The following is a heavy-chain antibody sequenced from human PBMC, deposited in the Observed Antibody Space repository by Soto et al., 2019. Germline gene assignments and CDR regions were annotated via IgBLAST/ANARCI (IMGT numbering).Heavy chain of an antibody. D-gene: IGHD3-22*01. CDR2: ISVYNGNT. J-gene: IGHJ4*02. V-gene: IGHV1-18*01. Sequence: QVQLVQSGAEVKKPGASVKVSCKASGYTFTSYGISWVRQAPGQGLEWMGWISVYNGNTNYAQKLQGRVTMTTDTSTNTAYMELRSLRSDDTAVYYCARRAYYDSSGRGIDYWGQGTLVTVSS. CDR3: ARRAYYDSSGRGIDY. CDR1: GYTFTSYG.